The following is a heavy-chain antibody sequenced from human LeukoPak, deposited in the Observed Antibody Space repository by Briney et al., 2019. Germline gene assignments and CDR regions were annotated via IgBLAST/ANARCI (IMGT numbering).Heavy chain of an antibody. V-gene: IGHV4-38-2*02. Sequence: SETLSLTCIVSGYSISSGYYWGWLRQPPGKGLEWIGSISHSGSTNYNPSLKSRVTISVDTSKNQFSLKLSSVTAADTAVYYCARLGYSYGTHYYYYYYMDVWGKGTTVTISS. CDR1: GYSISSGYY. D-gene: IGHD5-18*01. CDR3: ARLGYSYGTHYYYYYYMDV. J-gene: IGHJ6*03. CDR2: ISHSGST.